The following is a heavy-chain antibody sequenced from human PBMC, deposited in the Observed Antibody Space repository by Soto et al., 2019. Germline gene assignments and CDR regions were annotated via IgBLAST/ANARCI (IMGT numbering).Heavy chain of an antibody. D-gene: IGHD4-17*01. Sequence: QVQLVESGGGVVRPGRSLRLSCVASEFSSSAYGMHWVRLAPGKGLQWVAVISYDGNDKYYADSVKGRFTISRDDSKNTLYLQMNSLRREDTAIYYCARRKTVTTGHYYYYIDVWGKGTTVTVSS. CDR2: ISYDGNDK. J-gene: IGHJ6*03. CDR1: EFSSSAYG. V-gene: IGHV3-30*03. CDR3: ARRKTVTTGHYYYYIDV.